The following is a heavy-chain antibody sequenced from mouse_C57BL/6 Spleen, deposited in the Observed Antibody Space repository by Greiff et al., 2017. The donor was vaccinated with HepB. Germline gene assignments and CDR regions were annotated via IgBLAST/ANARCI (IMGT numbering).Heavy chain of an antibody. D-gene: IGHD2-4*01. V-gene: IGHV1-82*01. CDR1: GYAFSSSW. Sequence: VQLQQSGPELVKPGASVKISCKASGYAFSSSWMNWVKQRPGKGLEWIGRIYPGDGDTNYNGKFKGKATLTADKSSSTAYMQLSSLTSEDSAVYFCAVYDYEFAWFAYWGQGTLVTVSA. J-gene: IGHJ3*01. CDR2: IYPGDGDT. CDR3: AVYDYEFAWFAY.